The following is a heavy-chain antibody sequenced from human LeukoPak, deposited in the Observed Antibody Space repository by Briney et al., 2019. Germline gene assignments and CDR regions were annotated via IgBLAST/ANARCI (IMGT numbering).Heavy chain of an antibody. Sequence: PGGSLRLSCAASGFTFSSYAMSWVRQAPGKGLEWVANIKQDGSEKYYVDSVKGRFTISRDNARNSLYLQMNSLRAEDTAVYYCARDGKYYDFWSGYNWFDPWGQGTLVTVS. CDR2: IKQDGSEK. J-gene: IGHJ5*02. CDR3: ARDGKYYDFWSGYNWFDP. CDR1: GFTFSSYA. D-gene: IGHD3-3*01. V-gene: IGHV3-7*01.